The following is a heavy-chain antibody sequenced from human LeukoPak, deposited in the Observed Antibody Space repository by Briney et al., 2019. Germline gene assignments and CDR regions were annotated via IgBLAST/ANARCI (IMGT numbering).Heavy chain of an antibody. CDR3: AREATVTTLGAFDI. J-gene: IGHJ3*02. Sequence: GGSLRLSCAASGFTFSNSAMSWVRQAPGKGLEWVSTLSGSGITTYYADSVKGRFTISRDNSKNTLYLQMNSLRAEDTAVYYCAREATVTTLGAFDIWGQGTMVTVSS. V-gene: IGHV3-23*01. CDR2: LSGSGITT. CDR1: GFTFSNSA. D-gene: IGHD4-17*01.